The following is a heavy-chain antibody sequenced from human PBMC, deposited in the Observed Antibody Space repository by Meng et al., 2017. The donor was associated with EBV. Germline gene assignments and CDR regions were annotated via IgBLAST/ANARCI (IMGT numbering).Heavy chain of an antibody. CDR2: ISYDGSNK. V-gene: IGHV3-30-3*01. CDR3: ARDPDSSGWYYFDY. J-gene: IGHJ4*02. D-gene: IGHD6-19*01. Sequence: VQLVGYGGGVVQPGRSLRLSCAASGFTFSSYAMHWVRQAPGKGLEWVAVISYDGSNKYYADSVKGRFTISRDNSKNTLYLQMNSLRAEDTAVYYCARDPDSSGWYYFDYWGQGTLVTVSS. CDR1: GFTFSSYA.